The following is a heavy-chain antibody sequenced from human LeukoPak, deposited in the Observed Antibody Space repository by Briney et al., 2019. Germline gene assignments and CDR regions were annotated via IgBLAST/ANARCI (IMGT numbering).Heavy chain of an antibody. CDR1: GFTFSSYG. D-gene: IGHD2-2*02. V-gene: IGHV3-30*03. CDR3: ARDSTVVVPAAILTLGGMDV. Sequence: PGGSLRLSCAASGFTFSSYGMHWVRQAPGKGLEWVAVISYDGSNKYYADSVKGRFTISRDNAKNSLYLQMNSLRAEDTAVYYCARDSTVVVPAAILTLGGMDVWGQGTTVTVSS. CDR2: ISYDGSNK. J-gene: IGHJ6*02.